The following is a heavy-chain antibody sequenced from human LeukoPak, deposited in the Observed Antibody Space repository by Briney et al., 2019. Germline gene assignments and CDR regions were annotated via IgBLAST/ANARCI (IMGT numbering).Heavy chain of an antibody. CDR3: ARVPTSNWPSPDY. J-gene: IGHJ4*02. D-gene: IGHD6-13*01. CDR2: INDSGSI. V-gene: IGHV4-34*01. CDR1: DGPFSGHY. Sequence: SETLSLTCAVYDGPFSGHYWSWVRQPPEKGLEWIGEINDSGSIKYNPSLTSRVTISVDTSKNQFSLRLISVTAADTALYYCARVPTSNWPSPDYWGQGTLVTVSS.